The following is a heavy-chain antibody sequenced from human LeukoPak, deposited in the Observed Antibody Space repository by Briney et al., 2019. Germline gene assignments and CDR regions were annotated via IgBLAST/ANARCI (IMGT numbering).Heavy chain of an antibody. D-gene: IGHD3-3*01. CDR3: ARGAIFGVTTRGYGMDV. V-gene: IGHV1-18*01. Sequence: ASVKVSCKASGYTFTSYGISWVRQAPGQGLEWMGWISAYNGNTNYAQKLQGRVTMTTDTSTSTAYMELRSLRSDDTAVYYCARGAIFGVTTRGYGMDVWGQGTSVTVSS. CDR2: ISAYNGNT. CDR1: GYTFTSYG. J-gene: IGHJ6*02.